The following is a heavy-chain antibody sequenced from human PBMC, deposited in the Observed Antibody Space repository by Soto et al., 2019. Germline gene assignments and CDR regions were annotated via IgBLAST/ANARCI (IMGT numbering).Heavy chain of an antibody. D-gene: IGHD3-9*01. V-gene: IGHV4-59*01. J-gene: IGHJ3*02. CDR2: IYYSGST. Sequence: SETLSLTCTVSGGSISSYYWSWIRQPPGKGLEWIGYIYYSGSTNYNPSLKSRVTISVDTSKNQFSLKLSSVTAADTAVYYCARESNYDISLGSFDIWGQGTMVTVSS. CDR3: ARESNYDISLGSFDI. CDR1: GGSISSYY.